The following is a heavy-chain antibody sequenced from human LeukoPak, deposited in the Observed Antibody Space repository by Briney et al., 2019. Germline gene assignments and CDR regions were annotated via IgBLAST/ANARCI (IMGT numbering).Heavy chain of an antibody. CDR1: GFSLSDYW. D-gene: IGHD1-1*01. CDR3: ARDPRTVRI. CDR2: SSGDSGDT. V-gene: IGHV3-11*06. J-gene: IGHJ4*02. Sequence: GGSLRLSCAASGFSLSDYWMNWVRQAPGKGLEWLSYSSGDSGDTNYADSVKGRFTISRDNDKNSLYLQMNSLRVEDTDVYFCARDPRTVRIWGQGTLVTVSS.